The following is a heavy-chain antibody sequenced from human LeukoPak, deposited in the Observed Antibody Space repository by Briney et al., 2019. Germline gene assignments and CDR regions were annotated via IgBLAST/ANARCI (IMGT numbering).Heavy chain of an antibody. D-gene: IGHD3-22*01. CDR1: GGTFSSYA. CDR2: IIPIFGTA. CDR3: ARDLVGYCDSSGYWPFDY. V-gene: IGHV1-69*05. J-gene: IGHJ4*02. Sequence: SVKVSCKASGGTFSSYAISWVRQAPGQGLEWMGRIIPIFGTANLAQKFQGSGTIATDESTSTAYMELSSLRSEETAVYYCARDLVGYCDSSGYWPFDYGGQGTLVTVS.